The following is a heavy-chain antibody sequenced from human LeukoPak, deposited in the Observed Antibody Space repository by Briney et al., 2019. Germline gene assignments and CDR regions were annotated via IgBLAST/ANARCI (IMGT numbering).Heavy chain of an antibody. CDR3: AREKMATTLFDY. J-gene: IGHJ4*02. CDR2: IYYSGST. CDR1: GGSISRGGYY. D-gene: IGHD5-24*01. V-gene: IGHV4-31*03. Sequence: PSETLSLTCTVSGGSISRGGYYWSWISQHPGKGLGWIGYIYYSGSTYYNPSLKSRVTMSVDPSKNQFSLKLSSVTAADTAVYYCAREKMATTLFDYWGQGTLVTVSS.